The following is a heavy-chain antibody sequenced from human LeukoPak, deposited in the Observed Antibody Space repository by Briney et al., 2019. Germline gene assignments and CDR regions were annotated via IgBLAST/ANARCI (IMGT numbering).Heavy chain of an antibody. J-gene: IGHJ4*02. V-gene: IGHV1-2*02. CDR1: GYTFAGYY. CDR2: INPNSGGT. Sequence: GASVKVSCKASGYTFAGYYMHWVRQAPGQGLEWMGWINPNSGGTNYAQKFQGRVTMTRDTSISTAYMELSRLRSDDTAVYYCARVRDYYDSSGYLRYWGQGTLVTVSS. D-gene: IGHD3-22*01. CDR3: ARVRDYYDSSGYLRY.